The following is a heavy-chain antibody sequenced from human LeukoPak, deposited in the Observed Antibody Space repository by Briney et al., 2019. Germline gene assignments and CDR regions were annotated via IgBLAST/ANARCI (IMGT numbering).Heavy chain of an antibody. Sequence: SETLSLTCAVYGGSFSGYYWSWIRQPPGKGLEWIGEINHSGSTNYNPSLKSRVTISVDTSKNQFSLKLSSVTAADTAVYYCARGVYYYGVDVWGQGTTVTVSS. CDR1: GGSFSGYY. J-gene: IGHJ6*02. V-gene: IGHV4-34*01. CDR2: INHSGST. CDR3: ARGVYYYGVDV.